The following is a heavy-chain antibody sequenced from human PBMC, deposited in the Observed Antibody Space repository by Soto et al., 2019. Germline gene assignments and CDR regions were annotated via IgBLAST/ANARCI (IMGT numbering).Heavy chain of an antibody. CDR3: AKALWFGESSHYFDY. Sequence: GSLRLSCVGSGFGFDSYAMSWVRQAPGKGLEWVSGIGSSGGAIVYADSVRGRFTISRDNSRNALYLHMNSLRAGDTAVYYCAKALWFGESSHYFDYWGQGTLVTVSS. V-gene: IGHV3-23*01. J-gene: IGHJ4*02. CDR2: IGSSGGAI. D-gene: IGHD3-10*01. CDR1: GFGFDSYA.